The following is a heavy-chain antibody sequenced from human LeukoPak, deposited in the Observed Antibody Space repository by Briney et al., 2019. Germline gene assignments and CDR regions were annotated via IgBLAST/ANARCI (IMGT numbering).Heavy chain of an antibody. Sequence: GGSLRLSCAASGFTFDDYAMHWVRQAPGKGLEWVSYISSSGSTIYYADSVKGRFTISRDNAKNSLYLQMNSLRAEDTAVYYCARDERGSRAYFDYWGQGTLVTVSS. V-gene: IGHV3-48*03. CDR2: ISSSGSTI. CDR3: ARDERGSRAYFDY. J-gene: IGHJ4*02. D-gene: IGHD3-16*01. CDR1: GFTFDDYA.